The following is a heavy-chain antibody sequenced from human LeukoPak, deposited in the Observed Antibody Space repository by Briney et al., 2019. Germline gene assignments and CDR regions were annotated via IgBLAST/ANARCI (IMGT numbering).Heavy chain of an antibody. D-gene: IGHD2-8*01. CDR1: GHTFTASY. CDR2: INPNSVDT. CDR3: ARSAEHCTNGVCYTAYYMDV. V-gene: IGHV1-2*02. J-gene: IGHJ6*03. Sequence: ASVKVSCKASGHTFTASYVHWVREAPGQGLEWMGRINPNSVDTNYAQKLQGRVTMTRDTSIHTTYMELSRLRSDDTAEYYCARSAEHCTNGVCYTAYYMDVWGKGTTVTVSS.